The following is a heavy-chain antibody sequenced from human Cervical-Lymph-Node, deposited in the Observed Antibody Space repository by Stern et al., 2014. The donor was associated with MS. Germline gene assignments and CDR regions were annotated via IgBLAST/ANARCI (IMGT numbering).Heavy chain of an antibody. CDR1: GGTFNTNV. Sequence: VQLVESGAEVKKPGSSVKVSCKASGGTFNTNVISWVRQAPGQGLEWMGGIIPIFGTALYAQKFQGRVTITANESTRAAYMELGSLRSEDTAVYYCARAAYSTSSYNYWGQGTLVIVSS. D-gene: IGHD6-6*01. J-gene: IGHJ4*02. CDR3: ARAAYSTSSYNY. V-gene: IGHV1-69*01. CDR2: IIPIFGTA.